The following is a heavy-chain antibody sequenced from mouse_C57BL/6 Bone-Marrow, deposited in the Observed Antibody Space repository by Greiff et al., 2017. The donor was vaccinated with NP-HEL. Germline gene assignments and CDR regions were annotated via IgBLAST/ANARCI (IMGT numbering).Heavy chain of an antibody. D-gene: IGHD1-1*01. V-gene: IGHV5-9*01. J-gene: IGHJ4*01. CDR3: ARHFGSSYDYYAMDY. CDR1: GFTFSSYT. Sequence: EVKLMESGGGLVKPGGSLKLSCAASGFTFSSYTMSWVRQTPEKRLEWVATISGGGGNTYYPDSVKGRFTISRDNAKNTLYLQMSSLRSEDTALYYCARHFGSSYDYYAMDYWGQGTSVTVSS. CDR2: ISGGGGNT.